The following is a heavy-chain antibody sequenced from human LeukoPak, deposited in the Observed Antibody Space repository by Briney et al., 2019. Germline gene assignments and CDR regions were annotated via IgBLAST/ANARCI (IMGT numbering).Heavy chain of an antibody. Sequence: SQTQSLTCTVSGGSISSGGYYWSWIRQHPGKGLEWIGYIYYSGSTNYNPSLKSRVTISVDTSKNQISLKLSSVTAADTAVYYCARAPLTDYYDSSTPSYWYFDLWGRGTLVTVSS. CDR3: ARAPLTDYYDSSTPSYWYFDL. J-gene: IGHJ2*01. D-gene: IGHD3-22*01. CDR2: IYYSGST. V-gene: IGHV4-31*03. CDR1: GGSISSGGYY.